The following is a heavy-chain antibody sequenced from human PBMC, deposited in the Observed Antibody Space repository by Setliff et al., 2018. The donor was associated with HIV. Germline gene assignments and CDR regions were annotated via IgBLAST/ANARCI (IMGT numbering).Heavy chain of an antibody. Sequence: SETLSLTCAVYGGSFSGFYWTWIRQPPGKGLEWIGRIYTSGSTKYNPSLKSRVTISVDTSKNQFSLHLNSVTAADTAVYYCARDVKLAYCSGGSCPRAYFTGLDVWGQGTTVTVSS. D-gene: IGHD2-15*01. J-gene: IGHJ6*02. CDR2: IYTSGST. CDR1: GGSFSGFY. CDR3: ARDVKLAYCSGGSCPRAYFTGLDV. V-gene: IGHV4-59*10.